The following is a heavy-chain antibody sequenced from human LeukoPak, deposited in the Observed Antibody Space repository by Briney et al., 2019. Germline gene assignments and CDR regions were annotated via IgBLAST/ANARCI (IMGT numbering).Heavy chain of an antibody. D-gene: IGHD1-26*01. Sequence: ASVKVSCQASVYIFTSYVISSVGQAAGQGLEWMGWISADNGNTNYAQKLEGRDTMTTDTSTSTAYMELRSLRSDDTAVYYCARDYRSGSSLDYFDYWGQGTLVTVSS. CDR3: ARDYRSGSSLDYFDY. CDR2: ISADNGNT. J-gene: IGHJ4*02. V-gene: IGHV1-18*01. CDR1: VYIFTSYV.